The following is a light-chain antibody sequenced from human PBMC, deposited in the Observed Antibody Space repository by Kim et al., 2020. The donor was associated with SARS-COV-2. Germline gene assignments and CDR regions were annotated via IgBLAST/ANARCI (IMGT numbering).Light chain of an antibody. CDR3: QVWDSSTDHPV. J-gene: IGLJ2*01. CDR1: NIGSKT. Sequence: PGTTATISCGGNNIGSKTVHWFQQRPGQAPILVIYFDRDRPSGIPDRFSVSNSGNTATLTISRVEAGDEADFFCQVWDSSTDHPVFGGGTTLTVL. CDR2: FDR. V-gene: IGLV3-21*04.